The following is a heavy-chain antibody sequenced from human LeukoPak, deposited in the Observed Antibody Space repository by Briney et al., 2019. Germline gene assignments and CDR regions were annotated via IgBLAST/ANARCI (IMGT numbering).Heavy chain of an antibody. CDR3: ARLRFLEWLLEPFDY. D-gene: IGHD3-3*01. CDR2: IYPGDSDT. J-gene: IGHJ4*02. CDR1: GYSFTSYW. V-gene: IGHV5-51*01. Sequence: GESLKISCKGSGYSFTSYWIGWVRQMPGKGLEWMGIIYPGDSDTRYSPSFQGQVTISADKSISTAYLQWGSLKASDTAMYYCARLRFLEWLLEPFDYWGQGTLVTVSS.